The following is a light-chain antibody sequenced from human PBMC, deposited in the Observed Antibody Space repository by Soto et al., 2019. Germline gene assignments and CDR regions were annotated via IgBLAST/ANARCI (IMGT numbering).Light chain of an antibody. CDR3: QLSLNGPIT. Sequence: EIGWTHSPATLSLAPGERATLSCRASQSISSFLAWYQQKPGQAPRLLIYGASNRATGIPARFSGSGSGTDFTLTISSLQPEDFAVYYCQLSLNGPITFGEGTRLEIK. CDR1: QSISSF. J-gene: IGKJ5*01. CDR2: GAS. V-gene: IGKV3-11*01.